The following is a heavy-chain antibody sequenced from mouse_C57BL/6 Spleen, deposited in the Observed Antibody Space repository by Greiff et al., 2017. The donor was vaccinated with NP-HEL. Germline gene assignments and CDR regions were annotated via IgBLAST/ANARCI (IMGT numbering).Heavy chain of an antibody. Sequence: QVQLQQSGTELVKPGASVKLSCKASGYTFTSYWMHWVKQRPGQGLEWIGNINPSNGGTNYNEKFKSKATLTVDKSSSTAYMQRSSLTSEYSAVDYWARERDDYGPGGFAYWGQGTLVTVSA. J-gene: IGHJ3*01. V-gene: IGHV1-53*01. D-gene: IGHD2-4*01. CDR2: INPSNGGT. CDR3: ARERDDYGPGGFAY. CDR1: GYTFTSYW.